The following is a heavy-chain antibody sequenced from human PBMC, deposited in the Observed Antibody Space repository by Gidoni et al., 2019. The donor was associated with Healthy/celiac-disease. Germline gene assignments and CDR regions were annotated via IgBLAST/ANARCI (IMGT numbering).Heavy chain of an antibody. V-gene: IGHV3-30-3*01. CDR1: GFTFRSYA. D-gene: IGHD4-4*01. Sequence: QVQLVESGGGVVQPGRSLRRSCAASGFTFRSYAMPWVRQAPGKGLEWVAVISYDGSNKYYADSVKGRFTISRDNSKNTLYLQMNSLRAEDTAVYYCARDYSNYGLDYWGQGTLVTVSS. J-gene: IGHJ4*02. CDR3: ARDYSNYGLDY. CDR2: ISYDGSNK.